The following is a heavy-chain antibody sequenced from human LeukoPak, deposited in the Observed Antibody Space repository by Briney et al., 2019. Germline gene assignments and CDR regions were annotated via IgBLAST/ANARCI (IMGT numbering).Heavy chain of an antibody. CDR3: AKRGVVIRVILVGFHKEANYFDS. D-gene: IGHD3-22*01. Sequence: GGSLRLSCAVSGITLSNDGMSWVRQAPGKGLEWVAGISDSGGRTNYADSVKGRFTISRDNPKNTLYLQMNSLRAEDTAVYFCAKRGVVIRVILVGFHKEANYFDSWGQGALVTVSS. V-gene: IGHV3-23*01. J-gene: IGHJ4*02. CDR2: ISDSGGRT. CDR1: GITLSNDG.